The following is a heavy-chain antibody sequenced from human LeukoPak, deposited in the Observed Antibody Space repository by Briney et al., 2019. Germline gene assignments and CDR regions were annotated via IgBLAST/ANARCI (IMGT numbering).Heavy chain of an antibody. CDR1: GGSFSGYY. Sequence: SETLSLTCAVYGGSFSGYYWSWIRQPPGKGLEWMGEINHSGSTNYNPSLKSRVTISVDTSKKQFSLKLSSVTAADTAVYYCARAKFSDQYYFDYWGQGTLVTVSS. CDR3: ARAKFSDQYYFDY. V-gene: IGHV4-34*01. CDR2: INHSGST. J-gene: IGHJ4*02. D-gene: IGHD3-3*01.